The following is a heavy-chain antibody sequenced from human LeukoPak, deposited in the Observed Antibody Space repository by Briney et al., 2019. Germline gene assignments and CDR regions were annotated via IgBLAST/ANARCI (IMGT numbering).Heavy chain of an antibody. CDR1: GFTFSSYA. D-gene: IGHD6-6*01. V-gene: IGHV3-48*04. CDR3: ARVSSSSLFDY. Sequence: PGGSLRLSCTPSGFTFSSYAMYWVRQAPGKGLEWVSYISSIDNTIYYTDSVKGRFTISRDNAKNSLYLQMNSLRAEDTAVYYCARVSSSSLFDYWGQGTLVTVSS. CDR2: ISSIDNTI. J-gene: IGHJ4*02.